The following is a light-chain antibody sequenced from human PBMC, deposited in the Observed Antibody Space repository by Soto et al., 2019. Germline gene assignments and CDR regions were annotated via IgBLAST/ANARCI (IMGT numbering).Light chain of an antibody. CDR2: EGN. V-gene: IGLV2-14*01. CDR3: NSYTSRYTFV. J-gene: IGLJ1*01. CDR1: SSDVGGYNY. Sequence: QSALTQPPFVSGAPGQSVTISCTGTSSDVGGYNYVSWYQHHPGKAPKLMIYEGNHRPSEVSNRFSGSKSGNTPSLTLSGLPSDHEADYPCNSYTSRYTFVLGTGTKVTVL.